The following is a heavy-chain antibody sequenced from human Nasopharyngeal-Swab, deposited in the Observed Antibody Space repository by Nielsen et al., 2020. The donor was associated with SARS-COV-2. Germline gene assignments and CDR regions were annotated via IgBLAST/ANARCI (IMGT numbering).Heavy chain of an antibody. Sequence: ASVKVSCKASGYTFTGYYMHWVRQAPGQGLEWMGRINPNSGGTNYAQKFQGRVTMTRDTSISTACMELSRLRSDDTAVYYCARAGTGYSYGLMDDYWGQGTLVTVSS. CDR1: GYTFTGYY. CDR3: ARAGTGYSYGLMDDY. J-gene: IGHJ4*02. CDR2: INPNSGGT. D-gene: IGHD5-18*01. V-gene: IGHV1-2*06.